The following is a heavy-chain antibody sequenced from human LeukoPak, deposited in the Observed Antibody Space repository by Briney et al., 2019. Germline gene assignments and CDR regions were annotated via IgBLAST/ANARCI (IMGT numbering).Heavy chain of an antibody. J-gene: IGHJ2*01. V-gene: IGHV3-13*01. Sequence: GGSLRLSCAASGFTFGSHWMHWVRQATGKGLEWVSGIGTAGEIYYPGSVKGRFTISRENAKNSLYLQMNSLRAGDTAVYYCARAAYSSTWYSRYFDLWGRGTLVTVSS. CDR3: ARAAYSSTWYSRYFDL. CDR1: GFTFGSHW. D-gene: IGHD6-13*01. CDR2: IGTAGEI.